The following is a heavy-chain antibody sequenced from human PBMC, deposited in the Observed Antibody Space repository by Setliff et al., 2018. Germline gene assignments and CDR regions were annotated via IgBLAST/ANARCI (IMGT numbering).Heavy chain of an antibody. CDR3: ARDRSGAGDYYDSSGYYDY. Sequence: ASVTVSCKASGYTFTSYGIGWVRQAPGQGLEWMGWISAYNGNTNYAQKLQGRVTMTTDTSTSTAYMELRSLRSDDTAVYYCARDRSGAGDYYDSSGYYDYWGQGTLVTVSS. CDR1: GYTFTSYG. J-gene: IGHJ4*02. CDR2: ISAYNGNT. V-gene: IGHV1-18*01. D-gene: IGHD3-22*01.